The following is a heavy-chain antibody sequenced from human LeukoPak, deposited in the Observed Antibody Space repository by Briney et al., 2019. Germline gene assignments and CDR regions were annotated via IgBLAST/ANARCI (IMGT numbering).Heavy chain of an antibody. CDR1: GFIFSHYG. CDR2: IWSDGSNR. J-gene: IGHJ4*01. Sequence: PGGSLRLSCAASGFIFSHYGMHWVRQAPGKGPEWVAVIWSDGSNRFYAGSVKGRFTISRDNSQNTLFLQMNSLRAEDTAMYYCARDAQRGFDYSNSLEYWGHGTLVTVSS. CDR3: ARDAQRGFDYSNSLEY. V-gene: IGHV3-33*01. D-gene: IGHD4-11*01.